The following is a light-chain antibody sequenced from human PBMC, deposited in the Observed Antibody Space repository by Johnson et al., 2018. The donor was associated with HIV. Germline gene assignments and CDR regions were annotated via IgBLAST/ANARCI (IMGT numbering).Light chain of an antibody. CDR2: DNN. V-gene: IGLV1-51*01. CDR1: SSNIGNNY. J-gene: IGLJ1*01. CDR3: GTWDSSLSVYV. Sequence: QSVLTQPPSVSAAPGQKVTISCSGSSSNIGNNYVSWYQHLPGTAPKLLICDNNKRPSGIPDRFSGSQSGTSATLGITGLQTGDEADYYCGTWDSSLSVYVFGTGTKVTVL.